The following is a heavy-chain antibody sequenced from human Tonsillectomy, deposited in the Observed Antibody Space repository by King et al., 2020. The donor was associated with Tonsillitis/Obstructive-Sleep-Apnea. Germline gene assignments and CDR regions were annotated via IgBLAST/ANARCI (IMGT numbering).Heavy chain of an antibody. V-gene: IGHV4-34*01. Sequence: VQLQQWGAGLLKPSETLSLTCAVYGGSFRGFYWSWIRQPPGKGLEWIGEINHSGSTNYNPSLKSRVTISVDTSKNELSLKLTSVTAADTAVYYCARQGGGSGAFVIWGQGTMVPVSS. CDR3: ARQGGGSGAFVI. D-gene: IGHD3-16*01. J-gene: IGHJ3*02. CDR2: INHSGST. CDR1: GGSFRGFY.